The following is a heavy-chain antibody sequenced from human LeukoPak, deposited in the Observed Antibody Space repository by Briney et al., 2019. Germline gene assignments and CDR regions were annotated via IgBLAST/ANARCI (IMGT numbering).Heavy chain of an antibody. J-gene: IGHJ5*02. CDR3: AKGPYSGYSTYFDP. V-gene: IGHV3-23*01. D-gene: IGHD5-12*01. CDR2: ISGGSENT. CDR1: GFTFSRHA. Sequence: GGSLRLSCEASGFTFSRHAMNWVRQAPEKGLEWVSGISGGSENTFYADSVKGRFTISRDNSRNTLCLQMYGLRADDTALYFCAKGPYSGYSTYFDPWGQGTRVTVSS.